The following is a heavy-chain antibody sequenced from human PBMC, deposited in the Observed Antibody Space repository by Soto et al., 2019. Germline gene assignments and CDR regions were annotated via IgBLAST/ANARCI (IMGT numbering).Heavy chain of an antibody. CDR3: AKDRLAGNFDY. Sequence: GGFLRLSCAASGFTFVRYSMNWVRQAPGMGLEWVATISSTGSGTYYADSVKGRFTISRDNSKNTLYLQMSSLRVEDTAVYYCAKDRLAGNFDYWGQGTQVTVSS. CDR2: ISSTGSGT. V-gene: IGHV3-23*01. J-gene: IGHJ4*02. CDR1: GFTFVRYS.